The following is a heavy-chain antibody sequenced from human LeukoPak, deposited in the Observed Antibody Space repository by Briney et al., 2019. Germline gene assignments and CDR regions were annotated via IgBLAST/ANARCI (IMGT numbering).Heavy chain of an antibody. CDR2: IKKDGSEK. J-gene: IGHJ6*03. D-gene: IGHD3-3*01. Sequence: GGSLRLSCAASGFTFSSYWMSWVRQAPGKGLEWVANIKKDGSEKYYVDSVKGRFTISRDNAKNSLYLQMNSLRAEDTAVYYCAKSSGYYEDYYYYYYMDVWGKGTTVTVSS. V-gene: IGHV3-7*03. CDR1: GFTFSSYW. CDR3: AKSSGYYEDYYYYYYMDV.